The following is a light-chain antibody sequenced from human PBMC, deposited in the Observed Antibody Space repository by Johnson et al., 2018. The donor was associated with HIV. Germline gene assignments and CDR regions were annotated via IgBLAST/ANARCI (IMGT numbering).Light chain of an antibody. Sequence: QSVLTQPPSVSAAPGQKVTISCSGSSSNIGNNYVSWYQQLPGTAPKLLIYDNNKRPSGIPDRFSGSKSGTSATLGITGLQTGDEADYYCGTWDSSLSFYVFGTRTKVSVL. J-gene: IGLJ1*01. CDR3: GTWDSSLSFYV. CDR2: DNN. V-gene: IGLV1-51*01. CDR1: SSNIGNNY.